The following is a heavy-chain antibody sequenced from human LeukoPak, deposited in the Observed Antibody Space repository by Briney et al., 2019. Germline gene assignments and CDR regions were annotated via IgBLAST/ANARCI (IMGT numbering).Heavy chain of an antibody. CDR2: INPNSGGT. J-gene: IGHJ6*03. V-gene: IGHV1-2*02. Sequence: ASVKVSCKASGYTFTGYYMHWVRQAPGQGLEWMGWINPNSGGTNYAQKFQGRVTMTRDTSISTAYMELSRLRSDDTAVYYCARGPFIVGATIPRDYYYYYMDVWGKGTTVTISS. D-gene: IGHD1-26*01. CDR3: ARGPFIVGATIPRDYYYYYMDV. CDR1: GYTFTGYY.